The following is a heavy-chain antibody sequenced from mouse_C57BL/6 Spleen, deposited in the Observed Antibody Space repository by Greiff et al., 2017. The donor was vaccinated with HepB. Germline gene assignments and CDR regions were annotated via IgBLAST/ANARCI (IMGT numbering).Heavy chain of an antibody. CDR2: IHPNSGST. Sequence: QVHVKQPGAELVKPGASVKLSCKASGYTFTSYWMHWVKQRPGQGLEWIGMIHPNSGSTNYNEKFKSKATLTVDKSSSTAYMQLSSLTSEDSAVYYCARYDYYGSSLYYYAMDYWGQGTSVTVSS. CDR1: GYTFTSYW. J-gene: IGHJ4*01. D-gene: IGHD1-1*01. CDR3: ARYDYYGSSLYYYAMDY. V-gene: IGHV1-64*01.